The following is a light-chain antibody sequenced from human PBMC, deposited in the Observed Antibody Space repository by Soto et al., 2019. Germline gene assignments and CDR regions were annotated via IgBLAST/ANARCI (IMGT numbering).Light chain of an antibody. CDR2: DVS. CDR1: SSDVGGYNY. J-gene: IGLJ1*01. CDR3: CSYAGSYSYV. V-gene: IGLV2-11*01. Sequence: QSALTQPRSVSGSPGQSVTISCTGTSSDVGGYNYVSWYQQHPGKAPKLMIYDVSKRPSGVPDRFSGSKSGNTASLTISGLLAEDEAHYYCCSYAGSYSYVFGTGTKLTVL.